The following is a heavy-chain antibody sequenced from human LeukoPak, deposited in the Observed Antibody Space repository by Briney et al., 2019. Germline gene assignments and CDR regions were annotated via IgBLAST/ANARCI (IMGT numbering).Heavy chain of an antibody. CDR2: TNWNGGST. Sequence: GGSLRLSCAASGFTFDNYGMSWVRQAPGKGLEGVSGTNWNGGSTGYADSVKGRFTISRDNAKNSLYLQMTSLRVEDTASYYCARGRGSGSYNSIHYWGQGTLVTVSS. CDR1: GFTFDNYG. J-gene: IGHJ4*02. CDR3: ARGRGSGSYNSIHY. V-gene: IGHV3-20*04. D-gene: IGHD3-10*01.